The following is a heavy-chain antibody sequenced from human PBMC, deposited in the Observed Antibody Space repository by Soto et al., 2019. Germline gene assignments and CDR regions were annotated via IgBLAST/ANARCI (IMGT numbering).Heavy chain of an antibody. D-gene: IGHD3-10*01. CDR1: GGTFSSYT. Sequence: QVQLVQSGAEVKKPGSSVKVSCKASGGTFSSYTISWVRQAPGQGLEWMGRIIPILGIANYAQKFQGRVTITADKSTSTAYMELISLRSEDTAVYYCASLGVTMVRGVPGGYWGQGTLVTVSS. CDR3: ASLGVTMVRGVPGGY. V-gene: IGHV1-69*02. J-gene: IGHJ4*02. CDR2: IIPILGIA.